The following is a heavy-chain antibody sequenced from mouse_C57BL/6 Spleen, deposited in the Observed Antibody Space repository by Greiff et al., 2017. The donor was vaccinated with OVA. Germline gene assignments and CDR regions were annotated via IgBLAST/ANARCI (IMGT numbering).Heavy chain of an antibody. CDR1: GYAFSSYW. Sequence: VQLQQSGAELVKPGASVKISCKASGYAFSSYWMNWVKQRPGKGLEWIGQIYPGDGDTNYNGKFKGKATLTADKSSSTAYMQLSSLTSEDSAVYFCARWVLGRGDFDYWGQGTTLTVSS. J-gene: IGHJ2*01. D-gene: IGHD4-1*01. V-gene: IGHV1-80*01. CDR2: IYPGDGDT. CDR3: ARWVLGRGDFDY.